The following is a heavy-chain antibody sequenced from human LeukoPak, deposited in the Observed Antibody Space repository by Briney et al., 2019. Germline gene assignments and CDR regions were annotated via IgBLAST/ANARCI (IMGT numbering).Heavy chain of an antibody. CDR3: ARDRRYYFGSGMIGDY. D-gene: IGHD3-10*01. V-gene: IGHV1-2*02. CDR1: GYTFTGYY. Sequence: ASVKVSFKASGYTFTGYYMHRVRQAPGQGIGWMGWINPNSGGTNYAQKFQGRVTMTRDTSISTAYMELSRLRSDDTAVDYCARDRRYYFGSGMIGDYWGQGTLVTVSS. CDR2: INPNSGGT. J-gene: IGHJ4*02.